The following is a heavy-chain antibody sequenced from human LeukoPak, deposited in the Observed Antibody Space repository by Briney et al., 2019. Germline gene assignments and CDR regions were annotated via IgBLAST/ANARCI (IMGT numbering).Heavy chain of an antibody. CDR3: AKGLFSAYDKYLDS. CDR2: ISATSSDI. Sequence: GGSLRLSCAGSGFAFESFTMTWVRQAPGKGLEWVSLISATSSDINYAESVRGRFTISRDNAKNSLFLQMDSLRVEDTAIYYCAKGLFSAYDKYLDSWGQGTLVTVSS. CDR1: GFAFESFT. V-gene: IGHV3-21*04. D-gene: IGHD5-12*01. J-gene: IGHJ4*02.